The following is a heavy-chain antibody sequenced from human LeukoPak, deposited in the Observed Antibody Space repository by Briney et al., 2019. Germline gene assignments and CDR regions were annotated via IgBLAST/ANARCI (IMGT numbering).Heavy chain of an antibody. CDR2: ISESSRTI. Sequence: SGGSLRLSCAASGFAFSSYSMNWVRQAPGKGLEWVSFISESSRTIYYADSVKGRFTISRDNAKNSLYLQMNSLRAEDTAVYYCAREGAAGYAQNWFDPWGQGTLVTVSS. J-gene: IGHJ5*02. CDR1: GFAFSSYS. CDR3: AREGAAGYAQNWFDP. V-gene: IGHV3-48*01. D-gene: IGHD5-12*01.